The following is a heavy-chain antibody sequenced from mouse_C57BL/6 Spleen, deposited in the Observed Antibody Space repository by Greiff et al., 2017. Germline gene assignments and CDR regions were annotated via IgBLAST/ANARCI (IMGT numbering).Heavy chain of an antibody. CDR3: ARTDGSYWYFDV. Sequence: QVHVKQPGAELVKPGASVKLSCKASGYTFTSYWMHWVKQRPGQGLEWIGMIHPNSGSTNYNEKFKSKATLTVDKSSSTAYMQLSSLTSEDSAVYYCARTDGSYWYFDVWGTGTTVTVSS. CDR2: IHPNSGST. J-gene: IGHJ1*03. V-gene: IGHV1-64*01. CDR1: GYTFTSYW. D-gene: IGHD2-3*01.